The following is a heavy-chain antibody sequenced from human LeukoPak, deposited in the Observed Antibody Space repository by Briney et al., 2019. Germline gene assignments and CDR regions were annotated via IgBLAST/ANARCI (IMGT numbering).Heavy chain of an antibody. V-gene: IGHV1-69*13. Sequence: GSSVKVSCKASGGTFSSYALSWVRQAPGQGLEWMGGIIPIFGTANYAQKFQGRVTITADESTSTAYMELSSLRSEDTAVYYCATVNPAVAGIDYWGQGTLVTVSS. CDR3: ATVNPAVAGIDY. CDR2: IIPIFGTA. D-gene: IGHD6-19*01. CDR1: GGTFSSYA. J-gene: IGHJ4*02.